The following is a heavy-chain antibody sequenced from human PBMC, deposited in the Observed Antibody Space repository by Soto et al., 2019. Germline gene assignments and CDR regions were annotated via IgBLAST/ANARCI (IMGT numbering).Heavy chain of an antibody. CDR1: GFTFSSYG. J-gene: IGHJ4*02. CDR2: IWYDGSNK. V-gene: IGHV3-33*01. Sequence: QVQLVESGGGVVQPGRSLRLSCAASGFTFSSYGMHWVRQAPGKGLEWVAVIWYDGSNKYYADSVKGRFTISRDNSKNTLYLQMNSLRAEDTAVYYCARSWSSGWTLKADYWGQGTLVTVSS. CDR3: ARSWSSGWTLKADY. D-gene: IGHD6-19*01.